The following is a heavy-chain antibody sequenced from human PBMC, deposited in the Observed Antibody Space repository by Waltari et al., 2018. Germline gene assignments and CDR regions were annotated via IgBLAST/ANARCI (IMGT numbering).Heavy chain of an antibody. V-gene: IGHV3-33*01. D-gene: IGHD1-26*01. CDR1: GFTFSSYG. CDR2: IWYDGSNK. CDR3: VTDWGIVGNPAGRYLDL. J-gene: IGHJ2*01. Sequence: QVQLVESGGGVVQPGRSLRLSCAASGFTFSSYGMHWVRPAPGKGLEWVAVIWYDGSNKYYADSVKGRFTISRDNSKNTLYLQMDRLKTEDTAVYYCVTDWGIVGNPAGRYLDLWGRGTLVSVSS.